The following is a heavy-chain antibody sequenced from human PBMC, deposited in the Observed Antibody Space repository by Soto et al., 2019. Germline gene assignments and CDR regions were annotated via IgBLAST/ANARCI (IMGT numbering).Heavy chain of an antibody. V-gene: IGHV3-33*01. CDR2: IWYDGSNK. CDR3: AVWFGELLYDYFDY. CDR1: GFTFSSYG. D-gene: IGHD3-10*01. J-gene: IGHJ4*02. Sequence: GGSLRLSCAASGFTFSSYGMHWVRQAPGKGLEWVAVIWYDGSNKYYADSVKGRFTISRDNSKNTLYLQMNSLRAEDTAVYYCAVWFGELLYDYFDYWGQGTLVTVSS.